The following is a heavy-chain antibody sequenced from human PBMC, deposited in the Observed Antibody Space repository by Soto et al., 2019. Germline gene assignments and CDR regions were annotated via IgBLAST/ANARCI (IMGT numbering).Heavy chain of an antibody. V-gene: IGHV5-51*01. CDR1: GYTFTKNW. CDR3: ARRVDAFDV. CDR2: IYPGNSDT. Sequence: GESLKISCQASGYTFTKNWIGWVRQMPGKGLEWMGIIYPGNSDTRYSPSFQGQVTISADKSVRTAYLQWSSLKASDTAIYYCARRVDAFDVWGQGTMVTVSS. J-gene: IGHJ3*01.